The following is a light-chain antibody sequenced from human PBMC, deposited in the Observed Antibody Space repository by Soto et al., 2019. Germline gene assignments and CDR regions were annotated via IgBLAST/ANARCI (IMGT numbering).Light chain of an antibody. CDR1: SSDVGSYNL. J-gene: IGLJ1*01. CDR2: EVS. V-gene: IGLV2-23*02. Sequence: QSALTQPASVSGSPGQSITISCTGTSSDVGSYNLVSWYQQHPGKAPKLIIYEVSKRPAGDSDRFSGSKSGNTASLTISGLQAEEEADYCCCSYAGSSLYVFGTGTKVTVL. CDR3: CSYAGSSLYV.